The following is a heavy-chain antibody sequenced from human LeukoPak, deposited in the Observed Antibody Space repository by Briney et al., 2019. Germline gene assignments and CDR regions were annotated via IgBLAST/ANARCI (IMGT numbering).Heavy chain of an antibody. CDR1: GGSISSSSYY. CDR3: ARSRHETYCGGDGYSGYFDY. CDR2: IYYSGST. D-gene: IGHD2-21*02. V-gene: IGHV4-39*01. J-gene: IGHJ4*02. Sequence: SETLSLTCTVTGGSISSSSYYWGWSRQPPGKGLEWIGSIYYSGSTYYNPSLKSRVTISVDTSKSQFSLKLSSVTAADTGVYYCARSRHETYCGGDGYSGYFDYWGQGTLVTVSS.